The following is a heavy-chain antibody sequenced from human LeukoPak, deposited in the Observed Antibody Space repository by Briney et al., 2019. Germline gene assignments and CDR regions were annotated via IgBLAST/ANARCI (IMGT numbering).Heavy chain of an antibody. CDR3: AKSGYSYGTGYFDY. V-gene: IGHV3-30*02. J-gene: IGHJ4*02. Sequence: GGSLRLSRAASGFTFSSYGMHWVRQAPGKGLEWVAFIRYDGSNKYYADSVKGRFTISRDNSKNTLYLQMNSLRAEDTAVYYCAKSGYSYGTGYFDYWGQGTLVTVSS. D-gene: IGHD5-18*01. CDR2: IRYDGSNK. CDR1: GFTFSSYG.